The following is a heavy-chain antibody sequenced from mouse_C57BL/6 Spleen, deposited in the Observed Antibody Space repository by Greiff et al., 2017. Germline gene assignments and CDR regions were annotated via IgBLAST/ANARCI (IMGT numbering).Heavy chain of an antibody. J-gene: IGHJ3*01. V-gene: IGHV1-52*01. Sequence: QVQLQQPGAELVRPGSSVKLSCKASGYTFTSYWMHWVKQRPIQGLEWIGNIDPSDSETHYNQKFKDKATLTVDKSSSTAYMQLSSLTSEDSAVYYCARLDAQATLAYWGQGTLVTVSA. D-gene: IGHD3-2*02. CDR1: GYTFTSYW. CDR3: ARLDAQATLAY. CDR2: IDPSDSET.